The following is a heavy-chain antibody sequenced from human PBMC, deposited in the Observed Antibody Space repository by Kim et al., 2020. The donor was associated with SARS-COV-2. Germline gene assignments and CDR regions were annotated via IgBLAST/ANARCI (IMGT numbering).Heavy chain of an antibody. Sequence: GGSLRLSCAASGFTFSSYWMSWVRQAPGKGLEWVANIKQDGSEKYYVDSVKGRFTISRDNAKNSLYLQMNSLRAEDTAVYYCARGGLYCSGGSCYLDYWGQGTLVTVSS. V-gene: IGHV3-7*01. CDR2: IKQDGSEK. D-gene: IGHD2-15*01. CDR1: GFTFSSYW. J-gene: IGHJ4*02. CDR3: ARGGLYCSGGSCYLDY.